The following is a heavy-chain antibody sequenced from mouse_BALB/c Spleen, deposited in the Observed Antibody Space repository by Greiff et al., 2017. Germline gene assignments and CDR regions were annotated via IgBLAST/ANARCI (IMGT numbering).Heavy chain of an antibody. D-gene: IGHD2-4*01. CDR2: ISYDGSN. Sequence: EVQLQESGPGLVKPSQSLSLTCSVTGYSITSGYYWNWIRQFPGNKLEWMGYISYDGSNNYNPSLKNRISITRDTSKNQFFLKLNSVTTEDTATYYCAREDYDYYFDYWGQGTTLTVSS. CDR1: GYSITSGYY. CDR3: AREDYDYYFDY. J-gene: IGHJ2*01. V-gene: IGHV3-6*02.